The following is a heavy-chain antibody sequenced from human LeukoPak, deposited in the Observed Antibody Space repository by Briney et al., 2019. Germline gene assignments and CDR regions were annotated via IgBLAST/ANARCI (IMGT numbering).Heavy chain of an antibody. CDR2: INPNSGGT. Sequence: ASVKVSCKASGYTFTGYYMHWVRQAPGQGLEWMGWINPNSGGTNYAQKFQGRVTMTRDTSISTAYMDLSRLRYEDTAVYYSAQGDSKLGFDYWGQGTLVTVSS. D-gene: IGHD2-21*02. CDR1: GYTFTGYY. CDR3: AQGDSKLGFDY. V-gene: IGHV1-2*02. J-gene: IGHJ4*02.